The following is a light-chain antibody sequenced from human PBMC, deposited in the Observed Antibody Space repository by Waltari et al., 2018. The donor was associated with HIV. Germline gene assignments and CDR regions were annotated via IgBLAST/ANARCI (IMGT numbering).Light chain of an antibody. CDR1: SGNIAGSY. Sequence: NFILTQPHSVSESPGKTVTISCTRSSGNIAGSYVQWYQQRPGSSPTTMIYANNQRPSGVPDRFSGSIDSSSNSASLTISGLRTEDEADYYCQSHDNKIFYVFGGGTYVTVL. J-gene: IGLJ1*01. CDR2: ANN. CDR3: QSHDNKIFYV. V-gene: IGLV6-57*01.